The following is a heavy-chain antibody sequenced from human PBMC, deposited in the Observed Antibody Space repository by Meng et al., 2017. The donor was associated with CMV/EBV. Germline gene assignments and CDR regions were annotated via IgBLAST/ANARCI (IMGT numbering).Heavy chain of an antibody. V-gene: IGHV4-34*01. J-gene: IGHJ4*02. Sequence: VQLLPGAVVLLKPSATLSFTCAVYGGSFSDYYGSWIRPPAGKGLEWIGEINHSGSTNYNPSLKSRVTISVDTSKNQFSLKLSSVTAADTAVYYCARGGIAAAGPFDYWGQGTLVTVSS. CDR1: GGSFSDYY. D-gene: IGHD6-13*01. CDR3: ARGGIAAAGPFDY. CDR2: INHSGST.